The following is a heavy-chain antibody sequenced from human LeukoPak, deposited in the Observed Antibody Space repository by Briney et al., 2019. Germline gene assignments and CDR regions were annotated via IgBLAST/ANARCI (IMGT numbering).Heavy chain of an antibody. CDR3: AHRLRADSSGYYLSSPSGFDY. Sequence: SGPTLVKPTQTLTLTCTFSGFSLGTRGVGVGWIRQPPGKALEWLALFYWDDDKRYSPSLKSRLTITKDTSKNQVVLTMINMDPVDTATYYCAHRLRADSSGYYLSSPSGFDYWGQGTLVTVSS. V-gene: IGHV2-5*02. J-gene: IGHJ4*02. CDR1: GFSLGTRGVG. D-gene: IGHD3-22*01. CDR2: FYWDDDK.